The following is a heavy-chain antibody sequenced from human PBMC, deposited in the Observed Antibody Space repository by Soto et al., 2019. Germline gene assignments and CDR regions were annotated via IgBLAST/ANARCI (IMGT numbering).Heavy chain of an antibody. J-gene: IGHJ3*02. CDR3: TRAAYYDFWSGPNGAFDI. D-gene: IGHD3-3*01. V-gene: IGHV3-49*03. CDR2: IRSKAYGGTT. Sequence: GGVLRLSCTASGFTFGDYAMCWFRQAPGKGLEWVGFIRSKAYGGTTEYAASVKGRFTISRDDSKSIAYLQMNSLKTEDTAVYYCTRAAYYDFWSGPNGAFDIWGQGTMVTVSS. CDR1: GFTFGDYA.